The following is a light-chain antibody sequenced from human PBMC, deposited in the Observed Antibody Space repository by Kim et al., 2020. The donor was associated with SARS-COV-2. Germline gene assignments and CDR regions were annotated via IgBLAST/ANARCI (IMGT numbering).Light chain of an antibody. Sequence: AIQMTQSPSSLSASVGDRVSITCRARLDIRNNLAWYQQKPGQAPTLLIFAASTLQSGVPSRFSGSGSGTEFTLTISNLQPEDIAAYYCLQDYNFPRTFGQGTKADIK. CDR1: LDIRNN. J-gene: IGKJ1*01. CDR2: AAS. V-gene: IGKV1-6*01. CDR3: LQDYNFPRT.